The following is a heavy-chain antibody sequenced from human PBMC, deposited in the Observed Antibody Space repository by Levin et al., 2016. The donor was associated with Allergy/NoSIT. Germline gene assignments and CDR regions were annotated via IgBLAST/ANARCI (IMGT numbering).Heavy chain of an antibody. CDR3: VKVLRYLEWLSPMDV. V-gene: IGHV3-64D*06. CDR2: ISSNGGTT. D-gene: IGHD3-3*01. Sequence: VRQAPGKGLEYVSSISSNGGTTYYADSVKGRFTISRDNSKNTLYLQMRSLRTEDTAVYYCVKVLRYLEWLSPMDVWGQGTTVTVSS. J-gene: IGHJ6*02.